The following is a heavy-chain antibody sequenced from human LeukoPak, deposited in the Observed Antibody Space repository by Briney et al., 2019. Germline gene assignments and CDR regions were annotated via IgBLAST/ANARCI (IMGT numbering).Heavy chain of an antibody. D-gene: IGHD3-10*01. Sequence: GGSLRLSCAASGITFSSYSMNWVRQAPGKGLEWVSSISSSSSYIYYADSVKGRFTISRDNAKNSLYLQMNSLRAEDTAVYYCARDRGDKSGVDYWGQGTLVTVSS. CDR3: ARDRGDKSGVDY. J-gene: IGHJ4*02. V-gene: IGHV3-21*01. CDR1: GITFSSYS. CDR2: ISSSSSYI.